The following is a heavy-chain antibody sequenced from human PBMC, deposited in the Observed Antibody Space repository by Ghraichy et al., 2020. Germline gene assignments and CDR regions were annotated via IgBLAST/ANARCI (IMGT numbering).Heavy chain of an antibody. CDR2: IKSKTDGETT. CDR1: GFTFSNAW. J-gene: IGHJ4*02. CDR3: TTDRGWSPY. D-gene: IGHD2-15*01. Sequence: GGSLRLSCAASGFTFSNAWMSWVRQAPGKGLEWVGRIKSKTDGETTDYAAPVKGRFTISRDDSKSTLYLQMNSLKTEDTAVYYCTTDRGWSPYWGQGTLVTVSS. V-gene: IGHV3-15*01.